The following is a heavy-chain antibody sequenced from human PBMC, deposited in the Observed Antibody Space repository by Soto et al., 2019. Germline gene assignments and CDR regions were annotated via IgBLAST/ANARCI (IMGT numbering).Heavy chain of an antibody. Sequence: EVQMLESGGGLVQPGGSLRLSCAASGFTFSSSAMNWVRQAPGKGLEWVSSISNSGGTTSYADSVKGRFTISRDSSKSSLYLQLNSLRAEDTAVYYCAKGSRGAYYYCMDVWGKGTTVTVSS. V-gene: IGHV3-23*01. J-gene: IGHJ6*03. CDR2: ISNSGGTT. CDR3: AKGSRGAYYYCMDV. CDR1: GFTFSSSA.